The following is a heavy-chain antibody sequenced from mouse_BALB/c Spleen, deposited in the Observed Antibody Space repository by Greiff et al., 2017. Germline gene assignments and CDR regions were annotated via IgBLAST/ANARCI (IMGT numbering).Heavy chain of an antibody. CDR2: ISYDGSN. Sequence: ESGPGLVKPSQSLSLTCSVTGYSITSGYYWNWIRQFPGNKLEWMGYISYDGSNNYNPSLKNRISITRDTSKNQFFLKLNSVTTEDTATYYCASGVLRLYFDDWGQGTTLTVSS. CDR3: ASGVLRLYFDD. CDR1: GYSITSGYY. J-gene: IGHJ2*01. V-gene: IGHV3-6*02. D-gene: IGHD1-2*01.